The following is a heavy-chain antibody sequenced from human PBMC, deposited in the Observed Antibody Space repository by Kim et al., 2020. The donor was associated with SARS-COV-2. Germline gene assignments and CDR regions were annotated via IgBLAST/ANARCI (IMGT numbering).Heavy chain of an antibody. V-gene: IGHV1-69*13. Sequence: SVKVSCKASGGTFSSYAISWGRQAPGQGLEWMGGIIPIFGTANYAQKFQGRVTITADESTSTAYMELSSLRSEDTAVYYCARDVGSGSYYGYWGQGTLVTVSS. CDR3: ARDVGSGSYYGY. CDR2: IIPIFGTA. D-gene: IGHD3-10*01. J-gene: IGHJ4*02. CDR1: GGTFSSYA.